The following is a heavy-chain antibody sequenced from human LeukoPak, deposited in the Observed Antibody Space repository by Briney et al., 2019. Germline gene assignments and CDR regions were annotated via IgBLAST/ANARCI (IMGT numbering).Heavy chain of an antibody. CDR1: GGSISSSSYY. Sequence: SETLSLTCTVSGGSISSSSYYWGWIRQPPGKGLEWIGRIYYSGSTYYNPSLKSRVTISVDTSKNQFSLKLSSVTAADTAVYYCARVLDVVVPAAIFFDYWGQGTLVTVSS. CDR2: IYYSGST. CDR3: ARVLDVVVPAAIFFDY. D-gene: IGHD2-2*01. V-gene: IGHV4-39*07. J-gene: IGHJ4*02.